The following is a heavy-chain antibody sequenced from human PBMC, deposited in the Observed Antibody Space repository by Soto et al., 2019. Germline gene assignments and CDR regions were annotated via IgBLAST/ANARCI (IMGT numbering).Heavy chain of an antibody. Sequence: GGSLRLSCAASGFTFGSYAMSWVRQAPGKGLEWVSTISGSGTRTYYADSVKGRFTISRDNSKNTLYLQMNSLRAEDTAVYYCALNAGPAGGYYYYYYMDVWGKGPRSPSP. CDR3: ALNAGPAGGYYYYYYMDV. CDR2: ISGSGTRT. J-gene: IGHJ6*03. D-gene: IGHD2-2*01. CDR1: GFTFGSYA. V-gene: IGHV3-23*01.